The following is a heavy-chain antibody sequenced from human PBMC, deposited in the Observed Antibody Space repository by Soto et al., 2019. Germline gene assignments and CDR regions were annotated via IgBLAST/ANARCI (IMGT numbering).Heavy chain of an antibody. CDR1: GFSFNSYV. CDR3: AHLIGFGYYYYGMDV. J-gene: IGHJ6*02. V-gene: IGHV3-23*01. Sequence: EVQLLESGGGLVQPGGSLRLSCAASGFSFNSYVMNWVRQAPGKGLEWVSASDGSGGRTNYADSVKGRFTISRDNSKNTLYLQMNSLRADDTAVYYCAHLIGFGYYYYGMDVWGPGTTVTVSS. D-gene: IGHD3-10*01. CDR2: SDGSGGRT.